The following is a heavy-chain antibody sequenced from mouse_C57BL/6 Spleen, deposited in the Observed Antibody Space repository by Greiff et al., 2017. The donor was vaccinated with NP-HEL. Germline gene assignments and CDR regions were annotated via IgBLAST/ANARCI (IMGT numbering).Heavy chain of an antibody. CDR2: IYPGDGDT. Sequence: QVQLKQSGPELVKPGASVKISCKASGYAFSSSWMNWVKQRPGKGLEWIGRIYPGDGDTNYNGKFKGKATLTADKSSSTAYMQLSSLTSEDSAVYFCARSLGHWYFDVWGTGTTVTVSS. CDR3: ARSLGHWYFDV. V-gene: IGHV1-82*01. CDR1: GYAFSSSW. D-gene: IGHD4-1*01. J-gene: IGHJ1*03.